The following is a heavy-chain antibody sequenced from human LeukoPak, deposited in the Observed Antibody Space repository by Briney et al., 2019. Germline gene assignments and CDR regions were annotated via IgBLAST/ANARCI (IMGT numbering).Heavy chain of an antibody. CDR1: GGSISSGSYY. D-gene: IGHD1-26*01. Sequence: SETLSLTCTVSGGSISSGSYYWSWIRQPAGKGLEWIGRIYTSGSTNYNPSLKSRVTISVDTSKNQFSLKLSSVTAADTAVYYCARAIVGATLYYFDYWGQGTLVTVSS. CDR3: ARAIVGATLYYFDY. CDR2: IYTSGST. J-gene: IGHJ4*02. V-gene: IGHV4-61*02.